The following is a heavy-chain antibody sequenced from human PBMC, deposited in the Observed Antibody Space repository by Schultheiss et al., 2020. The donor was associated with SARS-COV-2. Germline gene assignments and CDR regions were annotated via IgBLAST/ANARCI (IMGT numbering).Heavy chain of an antibody. CDR3: ARYTAMVPWYFDY. CDR2: INPNSGGT. CDR1: GYTFTGYY. Sequence: ASVKVSCKASGYTFTGYYMHWVRQAPGQGLEWMGWINPNSGGTNYAQKFQGRVTMTRDTSISTAYMELSRLRSDDTAVYYCARYTAMVPWYFDYWGQGTLVTVSS. V-gene: IGHV1-2*02. D-gene: IGHD5-18*01. J-gene: IGHJ4*02.